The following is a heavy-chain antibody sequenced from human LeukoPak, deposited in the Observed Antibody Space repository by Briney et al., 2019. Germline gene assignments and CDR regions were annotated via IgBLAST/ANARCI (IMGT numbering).Heavy chain of an antibody. CDR3: AIKDYGGNTIDY. CDR1: GGTFSSYA. D-gene: IGHD4-23*01. V-gene: IGHV1-69*01. Sequence: SVKVSCKASGGTFSSYAISWVRQAPGQGLEWMGGIIPIFGTANYAQKFQGRVTITADESTSTPYMELSSLRSEDTAVYYCAIKDYGGNTIDYWGQGTLVTVSS. CDR2: IIPIFGTA. J-gene: IGHJ4*02.